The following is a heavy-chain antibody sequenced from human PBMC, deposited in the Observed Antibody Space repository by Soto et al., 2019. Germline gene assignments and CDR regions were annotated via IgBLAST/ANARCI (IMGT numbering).Heavy chain of an antibody. CDR2: INPNNGNT. J-gene: IGHJ6*03. CDR1: GYTFTSYC. Sequence: ASVKVSCKASGYTFTSYCISWVRQAPGQGLERMGWINPNNGNTNYAQKLQGRVTMTRNTSISTAYMELSSLRSEDTAVYYCARDGDSSYGYYYYMDVWGKGTTVTVSS. D-gene: IGHD2-2*01. V-gene: IGHV1-18*01. CDR3: ARDGDSSYGYYYYMDV.